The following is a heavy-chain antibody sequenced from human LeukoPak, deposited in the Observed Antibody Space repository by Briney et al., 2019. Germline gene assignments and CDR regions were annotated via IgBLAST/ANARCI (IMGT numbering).Heavy chain of an antibody. CDR1: GFTFSSYS. CDR3: ARRYSSSSSFDY. J-gene: IGHJ4*02. D-gene: IGHD6-6*01. CDR2: TSSSSSYI. Sequence: GGSLRLSCAASGFTFSSYSMNWVRQAPGKGLEWVSSTSSSSSYIYYADSVKGRFTISRDNAKNSLYLQMNSLRAEDTAVYYCARRYSSSSSFDYWGQGTLVTVSS. V-gene: IGHV3-21*01.